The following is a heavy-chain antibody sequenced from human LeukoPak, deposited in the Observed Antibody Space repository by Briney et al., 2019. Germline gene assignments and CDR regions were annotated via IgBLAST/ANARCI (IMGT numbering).Heavy chain of an antibody. CDR1: GFTVSNNY. D-gene: IGHD6-13*01. V-gene: IGHV3-53*04. CDR2: IYSGGGT. J-gene: IGHJ5*02. Sequence: GGSLRLSRSASGFTVSNNYMSWVRQAPGKGLEWVSIIYSGGGTNYADSVKGRFTISRNNSKNTLYLQMSSLRPDDTAVYYCARGLQQQLGWFDPWGQGTLVTVSS. CDR3: ARGLQQQLGWFDP.